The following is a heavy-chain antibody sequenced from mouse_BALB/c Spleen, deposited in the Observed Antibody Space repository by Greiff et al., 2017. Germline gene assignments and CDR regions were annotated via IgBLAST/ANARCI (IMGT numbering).Heavy chain of an antibody. CDR3: DPHFSY. J-gene: IGHJ2*01. V-gene: IGHV14-1*02. CDR1: GFNIKDYY. CDR2: IDPENGNT. Sequence: VQLQQSGAELVRPGALVKLSCKASGFNIKDYYMHWVKQRPEQGLEWIGWIDPENGNTIYDPKFQGKASITADTSSNTAYLQLSSLTSEDTAVYYCDPHFSYWGQGTTLTVSS.